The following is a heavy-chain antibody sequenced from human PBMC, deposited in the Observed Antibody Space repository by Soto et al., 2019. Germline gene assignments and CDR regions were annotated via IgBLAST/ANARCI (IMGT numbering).Heavy chain of an antibody. CDR1: GGSISSYY. D-gene: IGHD2-2*01. V-gene: IGHV4-59*08. J-gene: IGHJ6*03. CDR2: IYYSGST. Sequence: SETLSLTCTVSGGSISSYYWSWIRQPPGKGLEWIGYIYYSGSTNYNPSLKSRVTISVDTSKNQFSLKLSSVTAADTAVYYCARRKNTGNCSSTSCLYYYYYYYMDVWGKGTTVTVS. CDR3: ARRKNTGNCSSTSCLYYYYYYYMDV.